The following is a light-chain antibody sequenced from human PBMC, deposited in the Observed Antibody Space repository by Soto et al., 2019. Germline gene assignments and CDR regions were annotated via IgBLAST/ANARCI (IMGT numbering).Light chain of an antibody. V-gene: IGLV1-44*01. CDR3: VAWDDSLNGYVV. J-gene: IGLJ2*01. CDR1: SSNIGSNT. CDR2: SNN. Sequence: QSVLTQPPSASGTPGPRVTISCSGGSSNIGSNTVNWYQQLPGTAPKLVIYSNNQRPSGVPDRFSGSKSGTSASLAISGLQSEDEADYYCVAWDDSLNGYVVFGGGTKVTVL.